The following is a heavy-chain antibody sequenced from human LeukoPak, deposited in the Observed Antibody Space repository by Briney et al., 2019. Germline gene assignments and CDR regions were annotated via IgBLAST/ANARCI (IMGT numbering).Heavy chain of an antibody. Sequence: GGTLTLSCAVSGFTFISNYISWVRQAPGRGLDKGSDIYSRGSTYYAHSVNGRFTISRDNSKNTLYLQMNSLRAEDTAVYYCARDGYSSGWLLYMDVWGKGTTVTVSS. CDR1: GFTFISNY. CDR2: IYSRGST. V-gene: IGHV3-53*01. D-gene: IGHD6-19*01. CDR3: ARDGYSSGWLLYMDV. J-gene: IGHJ6*03.